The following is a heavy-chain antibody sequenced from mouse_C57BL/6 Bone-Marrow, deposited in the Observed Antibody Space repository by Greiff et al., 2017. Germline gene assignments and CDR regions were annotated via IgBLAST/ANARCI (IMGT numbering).Heavy chain of an antibody. V-gene: IGHV1-72*01. J-gene: IGHJ4*01. Sequence: QVQLKQPGAELVKPGASVKLSCKASGYTFTSYWLHWVKQRPGRGLEWIGRIDPNRGGTKYNEKFKSKATLTVDKPSSTAYMQLSSLTSEDSAVYYCARWYGNYVDYYAMDYWGQGTSVTVSS. CDR1: GYTFTSYW. D-gene: IGHD2-10*02. CDR3: ARWYGNYVDYYAMDY. CDR2: IDPNRGGT.